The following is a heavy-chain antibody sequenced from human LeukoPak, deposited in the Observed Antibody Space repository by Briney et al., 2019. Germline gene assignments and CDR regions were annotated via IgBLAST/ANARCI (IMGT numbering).Heavy chain of an antibody. V-gene: IGHV1-18*01. D-gene: IGHD3-10*01. CDR1: GYTFTSYG. J-gene: IGHJ4*02. CDR3: ARDNMVQGVIIYYFDY. Sequence: ASVKVSCKASGYTFTSYGISWVRQAPGQGLEGMGWISAYNGNTNYAQKLQGRVTMTTDTSTSTAYMELRSLRSDDTAVYYCARDNMVQGVIIYYFDYWGQGTLVTVSS. CDR2: ISAYNGNT.